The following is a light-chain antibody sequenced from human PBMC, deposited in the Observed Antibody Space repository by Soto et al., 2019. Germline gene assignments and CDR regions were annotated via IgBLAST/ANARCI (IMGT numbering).Light chain of an antibody. CDR1: QGISSY. CDR3: HQSYSTPAIT. Sequence: AVRLTRSPSSLSASTGDRVTITCRASQGISSYLAWYQQKPGKAPKLLIYAASSLQSGVPSRFSGSGSGTDFTLTISSLQPEDFATYYCHQSYSTPAITFGQGTRLEIK. V-gene: IGKV1-8*01. CDR2: AAS. J-gene: IGKJ5*01.